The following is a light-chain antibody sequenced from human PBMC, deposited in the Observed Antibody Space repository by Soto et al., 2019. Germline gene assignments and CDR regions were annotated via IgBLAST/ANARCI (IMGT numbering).Light chain of an antibody. CDR3: QAWDSSTVL. CDR2: QDN. J-gene: IGLJ2*01. V-gene: IGLV3-1*01. Sequence: SYELTRPPSVSVSPGRTASITCSGDNLGEKYVSWYQQKPGQAPVVAIYQDNKRPSGIPERISGSNSGNTATLTIGGTQAVDEADYYCQAWDSSTVLFGGGTKLTVL. CDR1: NLGEKY.